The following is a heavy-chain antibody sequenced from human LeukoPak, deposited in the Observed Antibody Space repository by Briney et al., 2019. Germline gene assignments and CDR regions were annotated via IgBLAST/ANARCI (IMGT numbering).Heavy chain of an antibody. CDR3: ARDIAEYCTNGVCYHDY. D-gene: IGHD2-8*01. J-gene: IGHJ4*02. CDR1: GFTFSSYA. Sequence: GGSLRLSCAASGFTFSSYAMHWVRQAPGKGLEWVAVISYDGSNKYYADSVKGRFTISRDNSKNTLYLQMNSLRAEDTAVYYCARDIAEYCTNGVCYHDYWGQGTLVTVSS. CDR2: ISYDGSNK. V-gene: IGHV3-30-3*01.